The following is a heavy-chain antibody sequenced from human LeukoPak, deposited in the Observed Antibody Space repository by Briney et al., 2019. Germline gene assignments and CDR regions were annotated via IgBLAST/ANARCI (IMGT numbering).Heavy chain of an antibody. CDR3: ARRTTIVVVISAPFDY. J-gene: IGHJ4*02. Sequence: GGSLRLSCAASGFTFSNFWMSWVRQAPGKRLEWVANIKQDGSETYYVDSVKGRFTISRDNAKNSLYLQMNSLRAEDTAVYYCARRTTIVVVISAPFDYWGQGTLVTVSS. CDR2: IKQDGSET. CDR1: GFTFSNFW. D-gene: IGHD3-22*01. V-gene: IGHV3-7*01.